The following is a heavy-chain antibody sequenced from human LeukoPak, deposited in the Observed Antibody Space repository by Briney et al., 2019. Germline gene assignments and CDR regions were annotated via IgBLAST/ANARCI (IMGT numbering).Heavy chain of an antibody. CDR1: GFTFNTYW. CDR2: VRPDGREQ. Sequence: GGSLRLSCSASGFTFNTYWMSWVRQAPGKGLQWVANVRPDGREQRYVDSVKGRFTISRDNAKNSLYLQMNSLRAEDTAVYYCARDPDPGYSYGSSFDYWGQGTLVTVSS. CDR3: ARDPDPGYSYGSSFDY. V-gene: IGHV3-7*01. D-gene: IGHD5-18*01. J-gene: IGHJ4*02.